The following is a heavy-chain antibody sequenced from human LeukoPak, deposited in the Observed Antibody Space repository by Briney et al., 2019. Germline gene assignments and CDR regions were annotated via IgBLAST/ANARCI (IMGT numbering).Heavy chain of an antibody. CDR3: ARSSSSSWLIFDY. J-gene: IGHJ4*02. CDR2: IYYSGST. V-gene: IGHV4-59*08. CDR1: GGSISSYY. Sequence: PSETLSLTCTVSGGSISSYYWSWIRQPPGKGLEWIGYIYYSGSTNYNPSLKSRVTISVDTSKNQFSLKVSSVTAADTAVYYCARSSSSSWLIFDYWGQGTLVTVSS. D-gene: IGHD6-13*01.